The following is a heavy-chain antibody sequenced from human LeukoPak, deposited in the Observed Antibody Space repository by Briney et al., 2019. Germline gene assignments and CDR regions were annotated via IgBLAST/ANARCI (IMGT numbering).Heavy chain of an antibody. Sequence: PPGGSLRLSCAASGFTFSDYWMSWIRQTPGKGRGWVANIKEDGSQKYHVDSGKGRFIISRDNAKTSLYLDMSSVRAEDSAVYYCAKDPIVYLGWDFWGQGTLVTVSS. J-gene: IGHJ4*02. CDR3: AKDPIVYLGWDF. V-gene: IGHV3-7*01. CDR1: GFTFSDYW. D-gene: IGHD2-8*01. CDR2: IKEDGSQK.